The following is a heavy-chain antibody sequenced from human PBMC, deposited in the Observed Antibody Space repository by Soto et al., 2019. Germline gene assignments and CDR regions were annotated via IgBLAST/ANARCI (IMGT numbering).Heavy chain of an antibody. J-gene: IGHJ4*02. V-gene: IGHV4-39*01. D-gene: IGHD2-8*01. Sequence: SATLSLTCSVSGEAITTNGDYCGWIRQPPGKGLQWIGNVYSTGSTFSHPSLTSRVFISVDTSKNKFSLRLTSVTAADTAVYYCARSHYTYGLLIDYWGPGIMVTGSS. CDR1: GEAITTNGDY. CDR2: VYSTGST. CDR3: ARSHYTYGLLIDY.